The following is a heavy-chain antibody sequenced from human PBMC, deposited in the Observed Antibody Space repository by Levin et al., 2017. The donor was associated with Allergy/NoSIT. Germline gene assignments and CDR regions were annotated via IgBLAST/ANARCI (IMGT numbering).Heavy chain of an antibody. CDR1: GYSFSDYW. D-gene: IGHD6-19*01. Sequence: PGASVKVSCKGSGYSFSDYWIGWVRQMPGKGLEWMGIVYPGDSETRYSPSFQGQVTISADKSINTAYLQWSSLKASDSAMYYCVRHGRYNSGWYADYWGQGTLVTVSS. J-gene: IGHJ4*02. V-gene: IGHV5-51*01. CDR2: VYPGDSET. CDR3: VRHGRYNSGWYADY.